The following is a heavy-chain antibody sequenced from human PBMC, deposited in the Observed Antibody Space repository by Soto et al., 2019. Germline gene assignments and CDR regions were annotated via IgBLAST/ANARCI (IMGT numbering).Heavy chain of an antibody. CDR1: GGSISSYY. CDR2: IYYSGST. Sequence: PSETLSLTCTVSGGSISSYYWSWIRQPPGKGLEWIGYIYYSGSTNYNPSLKGRVTISVDTSKNQFSLKLSSVTAADTAVYYCARQSGSGRSYYYYGMDVWGQGTTVTVSS. V-gene: IGHV4-59*01. CDR3: ARQSGSGRSYYYYGMDV. J-gene: IGHJ6*02. D-gene: IGHD3-10*01.